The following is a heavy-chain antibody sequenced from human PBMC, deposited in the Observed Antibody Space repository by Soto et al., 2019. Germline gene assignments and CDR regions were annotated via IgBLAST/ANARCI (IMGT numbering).Heavy chain of an antibody. CDR3: ARDMGHSSGWYDY. V-gene: IGHV1-69*08. Sequence: QVQLVQSGAAVKKPGSSVKVSCKASGGTFSSYTISWVRQAPGQGLEWMGRIIPILGIANYAQKFQGRVTITADKSTSTAYMELSSLRSEDTAVYYCARDMGHSSGWYDYWGQGTLVTVSS. CDR1: GGTFSSYT. D-gene: IGHD6-19*01. CDR2: IIPILGIA. J-gene: IGHJ4*02.